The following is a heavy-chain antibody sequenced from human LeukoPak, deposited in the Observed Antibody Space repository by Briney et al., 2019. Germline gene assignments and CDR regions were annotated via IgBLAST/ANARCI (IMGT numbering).Heavy chain of an antibody. Sequence: SETLSLTCTVSGGSISSYYWSWIRQPPGKGLEWIGYIYYSGSTTYNPSLKSRVTISVDTSKNQFSLKLSSVTAADTAVYYCARVGDYYDSSGHLDYWGQGTLVTVSS. V-gene: IGHV4-59*08. J-gene: IGHJ4*02. CDR1: GGSISSYY. CDR2: IYYSGST. D-gene: IGHD3-22*01. CDR3: ARVGDYYDSSGHLDY.